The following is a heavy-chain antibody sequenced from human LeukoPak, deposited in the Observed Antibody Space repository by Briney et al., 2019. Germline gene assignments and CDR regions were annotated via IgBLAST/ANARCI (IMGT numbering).Heavy chain of an antibody. J-gene: IGHJ3*02. CDR2: IYTSGST. CDR1: GGSISSGSYY. CDR3: ARLRRDAFDI. Sequence: PSETLSRTCTVSGGSISSGSYYWSWIRQPAGKGLEWIGRIYTSGSTNYNPSLKSRVTISVDTSKNQFSLKLSSVTAADTAVYYCARLRRDAFDIWGQGTMVTVSS. D-gene: IGHD4-17*01. V-gene: IGHV4-61*02.